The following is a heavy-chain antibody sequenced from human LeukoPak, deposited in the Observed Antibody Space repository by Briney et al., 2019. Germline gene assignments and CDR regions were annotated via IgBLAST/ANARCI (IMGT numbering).Heavy chain of an antibody. CDR3: AREGGDYGDYFDY. J-gene: IGHJ4*02. CDR2: ISSSSSYI. V-gene: IGHV3-21*01. D-gene: IGHD4-17*01. CDR1: GFTFSSYE. Sequence: GGSLRLSCAASGFTFSSYEMNWVRQAPGKGLEWVSSISSSSSYIYYADSVKGRFTISRDNAKNSLYLQMNSLRAEDTAVYYCAREGGDYGDYFDYWGQGTLVTVSS.